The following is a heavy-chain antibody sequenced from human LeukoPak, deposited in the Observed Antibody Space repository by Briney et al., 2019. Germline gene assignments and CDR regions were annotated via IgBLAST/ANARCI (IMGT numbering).Heavy chain of an antibody. CDR2: ISGSGIYT. J-gene: IGHJ6*03. V-gene: IGHV3-21*01. Sequence: GGSLRLSCAASAFTFSDYSMNWVRQAPGKGLEWASSISGSGIYTYYADSVKGRFTISRDNAKNSLYLQMNILRAEDTAVYYCARRGGSSSMDYYYHYMDVWGKGTTVTVSS. CDR1: AFTFSDYS. D-gene: IGHD6-6*01. CDR3: ARRGGSSSMDYYYHYMDV.